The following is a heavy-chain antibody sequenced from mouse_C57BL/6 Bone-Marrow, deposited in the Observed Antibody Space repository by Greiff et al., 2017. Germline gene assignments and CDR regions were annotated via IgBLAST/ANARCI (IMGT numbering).Heavy chain of an antibody. J-gene: IGHJ2*01. Sequence: VTLMESGAELMKPGASVKLSCKATGYTFTGYWIEWVKQRPGHGLEWIGEILPGSGSTNYNEKIQGKASFTADTSANTAYMQLRSLSTDDSAIYYCARGALYYDYDVFDYWGQGTTLTVSS. CDR2: ILPGSGST. V-gene: IGHV1-9*01. CDR1: GYTFTGYW. D-gene: IGHD2-4*01. CDR3: ARGALYYDYDVFDY.